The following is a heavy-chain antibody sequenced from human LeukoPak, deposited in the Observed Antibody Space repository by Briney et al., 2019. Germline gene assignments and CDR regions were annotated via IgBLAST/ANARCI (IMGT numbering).Heavy chain of an antibody. Sequence: PSETLSLTCAVSGGSISSNNWWGWVRQPPGKGLEWSGESYHSGSPNYNPSLKSRVTISVDKSRNHFSLNLSSVTAADTAVYYCARVNINNWHSCNYWGQGTLVTVSS. J-gene: IGHJ4*02. D-gene: IGHD1-1*01. CDR2: SYHSGSP. CDR1: GGSISSNNW. CDR3: ARVNINNWHSCNY. V-gene: IGHV4-4*02.